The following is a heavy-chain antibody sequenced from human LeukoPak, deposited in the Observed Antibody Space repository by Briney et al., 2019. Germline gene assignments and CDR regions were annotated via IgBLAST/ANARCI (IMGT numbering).Heavy chain of an antibody. CDR1: NDSISSDNDF. CDR2: MSCSGLI. D-gene: IGHD6-19*01. CDR3: AQGAGPPWFDP. J-gene: IGHJ5*02. Sequence: PSETLSLTCTVSNDSISSDNDFGRWIRQPAGKGLEWIGRMSCSGLITYSRSLKSRVTISLDTSRNQFSMNLNSVTAADTPVYYCAQGAGPPWFDPSGQGTLVTVSS. V-gene: IGHV4-61*02.